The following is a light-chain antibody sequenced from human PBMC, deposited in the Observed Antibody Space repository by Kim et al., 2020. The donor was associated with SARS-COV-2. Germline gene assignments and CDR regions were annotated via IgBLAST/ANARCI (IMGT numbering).Light chain of an antibody. Sequence: DIQMTQSPSTLSASVGDRVTITCRASQSVSSWLAWYQQKPGKAPKLLIYKASTLEGGVPSRFSVRGSGTEFTFTINSLQPDDFATYSCQQYDSHPYTFGQGTKLEI. CDR1: QSVSSW. J-gene: IGKJ2*01. CDR3: QQYDSHPYT. CDR2: KAS. V-gene: IGKV1-5*03.